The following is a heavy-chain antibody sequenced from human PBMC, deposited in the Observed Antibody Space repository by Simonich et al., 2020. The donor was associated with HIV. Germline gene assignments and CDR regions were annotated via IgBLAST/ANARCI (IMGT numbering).Heavy chain of an antibody. CDR1: GFTFGDYA. V-gene: IGHV3-49*03. J-gene: IGHJ1*01. CDR3: TSSDYDSSDYYYRYFQH. D-gene: IGHD3-22*01. Sequence: EVKLVESGGGLVQPGRSLRLSCTASGFTFGDYAMSWFRQAPGKGLEWVGFIRSKAYGGTTEYAASVKGRFTISRDDSQRIAYLQMTSLKTEDTAVYYCTSSDYDSSDYYYRYFQHWGQGTLVTVSS. CDR2: IRSKAYGGTT.